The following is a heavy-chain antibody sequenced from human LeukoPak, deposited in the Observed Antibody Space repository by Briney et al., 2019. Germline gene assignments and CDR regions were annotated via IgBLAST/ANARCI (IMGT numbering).Heavy chain of an antibody. V-gene: IGHV1-2*02. CDR1: GYTFTGYY. J-gene: IGHJ3*02. CDR3: TKDFRSRNIVGATPDAFDI. CDR2: INPNSGGT. Sequence: ASVKVSCKASGYTFTGYYMHWVRQAPGQGLEWMGWINPNSGGTNYAQKFQGRVTMTRDTSISTAYMELSRLRSDDTAVYYCTKDFRSRNIVGATPDAFDIWGQGTMVIVSS. D-gene: IGHD1-26*01.